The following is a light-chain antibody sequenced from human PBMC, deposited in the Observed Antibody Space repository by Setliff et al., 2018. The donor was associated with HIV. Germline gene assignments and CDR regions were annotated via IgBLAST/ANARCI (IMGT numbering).Light chain of an antibody. V-gene: IGLV2-14*03. Sequence: QSALTQPASVSASPGQSITISCTGTSSDVGGYNFVSWYQQHPGKAPNLIIYDVRNRPSGISNRFSGSKSGNTASLTISGLQAEDEAGYYCSSYSSSSTLVFGGGTK. CDR2: DVR. J-gene: IGLJ2*01. CDR3: SSYSSSSTLV. CDR1: SSDVGGYNF.